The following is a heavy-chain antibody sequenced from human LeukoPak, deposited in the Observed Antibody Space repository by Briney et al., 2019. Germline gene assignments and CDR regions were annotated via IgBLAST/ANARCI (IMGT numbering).Heavy chain of an antibody. D-gene: IGHD6-13*01. V-gene: IGHV4-59*01. CDR1: GGSISSYY. Sequence: SETLSLTCTVSGGSISSYYWSWIRQPPRKGLEWIGYIYYSGSTNYNPSLKSRVTISVDTSKNQFSLKLSSVTAADTAVYYCAREQQLGFDYWGQGTLVTVSS. CDR3: AREQQLGFDY. CDR2: IYYSGST. J-gene: IGHJ4*02.